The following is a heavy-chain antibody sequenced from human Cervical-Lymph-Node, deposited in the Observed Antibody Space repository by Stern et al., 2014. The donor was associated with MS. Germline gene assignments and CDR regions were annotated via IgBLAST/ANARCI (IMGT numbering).Heavy chain of an antibody. CDR1: GFTVSRDY. J-gene: IGHJ4*02. Sequence: EDQLVESGGGVIQPGGSLRLSCTASGFTVSRDYMTWVRQAPGQGLAWVSLITNVGSTFYTDSVKGRFTISRDDSKNTVYLHMTSLRAEDTAMYYCARDTSSPERSDWWGQGTLVTVSS. V-gene: IGHV3-53*01. CDR3: ARDTSSPERSDW. CDR2: ITNVGST. D-gene: IGHD1-1*01.